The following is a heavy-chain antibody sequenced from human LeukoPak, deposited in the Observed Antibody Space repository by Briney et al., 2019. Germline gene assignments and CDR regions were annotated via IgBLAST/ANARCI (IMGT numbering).Heavy chain of an antibody. CDR2: INPNSGGT. Sequence: GASVEVSCKASGYTFTGYYMHWVRQAPGQGLEWMGWINPNSGGTNYAQKFQGRVTMTRDTSISTAYMELSSLRSEDTAVYYCARGLVGRITIFGVVTLSDSRFDPWGQGTLVTVSS. V-gene: IGHV1-2*02. CDR3: ARGLVGRITIFGVVTLSDSRFDP. D-gene: IGHD3-3*01. CDR1: GYTFTGYY. J-gene: IGHJ5*02.